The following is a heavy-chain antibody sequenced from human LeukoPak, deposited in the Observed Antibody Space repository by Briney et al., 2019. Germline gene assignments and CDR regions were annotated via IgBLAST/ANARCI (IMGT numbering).Heavy chain of an antibody. CDR1: GFTFTSYG. V-gene: IGHV3-21*01. J-gene: IGHJ5*02. Sequence: GGSLRLSCAASGFTFTSYGMSWVRQAPGKGLEWVSSISSSSSYIYYADSVKGRFTISRDNAKNSLYLQMNSLRAEDTAVYYCARDQGRAARPSAWFDPWGQGTLVTVSS. CDR3: ARDQGRAARPSAWFDP. D-gene: IGHD6-6*01. CDR2: ISSSSSYI.